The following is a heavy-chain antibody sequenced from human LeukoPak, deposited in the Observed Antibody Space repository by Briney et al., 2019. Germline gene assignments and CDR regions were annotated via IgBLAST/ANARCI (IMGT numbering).Heavy chain of an antibody. CDR1: GFTFSSYA. J-gene: IGHJ6*02. V-gene: IGHV3-30*04. Sequence: PGGSLRLSCAASGFTFSSYAMHWVRQAPGKGLEWGAVISYDGSNKYYADSVKARFTISRDNSKNTLYLQMNSLRAEDTAVYYCAREDYWGAANGMDVWGQGTTVTVSS. D-gene: IGHD1-26*01. CDR2: ISYDGSNK. CDR3: AREDYWGAANGMDV.